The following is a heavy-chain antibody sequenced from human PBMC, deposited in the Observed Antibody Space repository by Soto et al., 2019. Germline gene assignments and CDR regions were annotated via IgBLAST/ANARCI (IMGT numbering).Heavy chain of an antibody. Sequence: QVQLVQSGAEVKNPGVSVKVSCKASGGTFSSYAISWVRQAPGQGLEWMGGFIPIFGTANYAQKFQGRVTITADESTSTAYMELSSLRSEDTAVYYCARSEPQRYYYYGMDVRGQGTTVTVSS. CDR1: GGTFSSYA. CDR2: FIPIFGTA. D-gene: IGHD1-26*01. J-gene: IGHJ6*02. CDR3: ARSEPQRYYYYGMDV. V-gene: IGHV1-69*01.